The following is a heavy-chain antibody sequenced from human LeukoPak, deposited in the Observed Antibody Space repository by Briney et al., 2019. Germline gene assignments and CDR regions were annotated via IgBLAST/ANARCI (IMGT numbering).Heavy chain of an antibody. CDR3: AETRSGSYFED. Sequence: SETLSLTCTVSGVSISSYYWSWIRQPPGKGLEGIGYIYYSGSTNYNPSRKSRVTISVDTSKNQFSLKLSSVTAADTAVYYCAETRSGSYFEDWGQGTLVTVSS. V-gene: IGHV4-59*01. J-gene: IGHJ4*02. CDR2: IYYSGST. D-gene: IGHD1-26*01. CDR1: GVSISSYY.